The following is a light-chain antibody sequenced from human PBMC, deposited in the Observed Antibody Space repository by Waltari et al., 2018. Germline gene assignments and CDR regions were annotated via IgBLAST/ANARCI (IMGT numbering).Light chain of an antibody. CDR3: QQYNDWPPTWT. Sequence: EIVMTQSPATLSVSPGERATLSCWASQSVFNNLDWYKQKPGQAPRLIVHGASTMATGIPARFSGIGSGTEFTLTISSLQSEDSGHYYCQQYNDWPPTWTLGQGTKVEI. CDR2: GAS. CDR1: QSVFNN. V-gene: IGKV3-15*01. J-gene: IGKJ1*01.